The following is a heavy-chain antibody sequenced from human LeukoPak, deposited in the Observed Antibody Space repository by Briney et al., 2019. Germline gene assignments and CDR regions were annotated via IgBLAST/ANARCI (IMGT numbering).Heavy chain of an antibody. CDR1: GFTFSSYA. J-gene: IGHJ4*02. D-gene: IGHD2-2*01. V-gene: IGHV3-23*01. CDR3: AKRRYCSSTSCHDFDY. CDR2: ISAGAEST. Sequence: QPGGSLRLPCAASGFTFSSYAMSWVRQAPGKGLEWVSAISAGAESTYYADSVKGRFTISRDNSKNTLYLQMNSLRAGDTAVYYCAKRRYCSSTSCHDFDYWGQGTLVTVSS.